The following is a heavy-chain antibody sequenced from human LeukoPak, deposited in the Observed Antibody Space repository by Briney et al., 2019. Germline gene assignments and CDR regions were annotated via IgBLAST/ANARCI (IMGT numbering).Heavy chain of an antibody. J-gene: IGHJ4*02. V-gene: IGHV3-73*01. CDR2: IRSTANGYAT. Sequence: GGSLRLSCAASGFTFSGSALHWVRQASGKGLGWVGRIRSTANGYATAYAASVKGRFTISRDDSKNTAYLQLDSLKTEDTAVYYCARGVVATRGDYWGQGTLVTVSS. D-gene: IGHD5-12*01. CDR3: ARGVVATRGDY. CDR1: GFTFSGSA.